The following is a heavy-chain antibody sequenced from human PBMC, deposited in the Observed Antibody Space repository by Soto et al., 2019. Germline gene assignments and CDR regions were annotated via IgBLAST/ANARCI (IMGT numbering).Heavy chain of an antibody. V-gene: IGHV3-21*01. CDR2: ISSSSYI. Sequence: PGGSLRLSCAASGFTFSSYSMNWFRQAPGKGLEWVSSISSSSYIYYADSVKGRFTISRDNAKNSPYLQMNSLRAEDTAVYYCARDASPLKNFDYWGQGTLVTVSS. D-gene: IGHD2-2*01. J-gene: IGHJ4*02. CDR3: ARDASPLKNFDY. CDR1: GFTFSSYS.